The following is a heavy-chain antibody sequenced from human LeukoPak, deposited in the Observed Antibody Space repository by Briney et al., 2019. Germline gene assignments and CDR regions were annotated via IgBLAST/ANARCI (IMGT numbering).Heavy chain of an antibody. D-gene: IGHD5-18*01. CDR2: ISPNSGET. V-gene: IGHV1-2*02. J-gene: IGHJ5*02. CDR3: AREKSRYKYGYNH. CDR1: GYTFTDYY. Sequence: ASVKVSCKASGYTFTDYYMHWVRQAPGQGLEWMGWISPNSGETSYAQKFQGRVTMTRDTSIRTVYMEVNSLRPDDTAVYYCAREKSRYKYGYNHWGQGTLVTVSS.